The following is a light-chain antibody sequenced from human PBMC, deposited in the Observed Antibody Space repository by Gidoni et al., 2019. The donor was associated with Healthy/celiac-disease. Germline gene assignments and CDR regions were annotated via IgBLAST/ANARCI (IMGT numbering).Light chain of an antibody. CDR3: QAWDSSRYVV. Sequence: SYELTQPPSVSVSPGQPASITCSGDKLGDKYACWYQQKPGQSPVLVIYQDSKRPSGIPERFSGSNSGNTATLTISGTQAMDEADYYCQAWDSSRYVVFGGGTKLTVL. CDR2: QDS. CDR1: KLGDKY. J-gene: IGLJ2*01. V-gene: IGLV3-1*01.